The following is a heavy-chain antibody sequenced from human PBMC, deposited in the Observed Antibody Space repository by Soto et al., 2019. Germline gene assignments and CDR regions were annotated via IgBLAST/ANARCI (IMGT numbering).Heavy chain of an antibody. CDR1: GGSISTGGYY. CDR2: IYYSGST. Sequence: QVQLQESGPGLVKPSQTLSLTCTVSGGSISTGGYYWTWIRQHPGKGLEWLGNIYYSGSTYYNPSLKSRVTISVDTSKNQVSQKLSSVTAADTAVYYCARGLSVTDFDNWGQGTLVTVSS. J-gene: IGHJ4*02. D-gene: IGHD4-17*01. CDR3: ARGLSVTDFDN. V-gene: IGHV4-31*03.